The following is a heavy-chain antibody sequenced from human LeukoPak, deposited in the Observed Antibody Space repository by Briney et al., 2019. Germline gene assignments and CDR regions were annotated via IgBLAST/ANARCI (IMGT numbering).Heavy chain of an antibody. CDR3: ARVEGLGGRKIDY. CDR1: GGSISSYY. D-gene: IGHD1-14*01. J-gene: IGHJ4*02. CDR2: IFYSGRT. V-gene: IGHV4-59*12. Sequence: PSETLSLTCTVSGGSISSYYWNWIRQPPGKGLEWIGYIFYSGRTNYNPSLKSRVTISVDTSKNWFSLRLTSVTAADTAVYYCARVEGLGGRKIDYWGQGTLVTVSS.